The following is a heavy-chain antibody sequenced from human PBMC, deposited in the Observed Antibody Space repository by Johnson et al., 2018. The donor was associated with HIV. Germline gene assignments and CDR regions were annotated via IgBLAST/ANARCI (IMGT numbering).Heavy chain of an antibody. CDR3: AREWGGITFGGVIPRNAFDI. CDR2: PNSDGSTT. J-gene: IGHJ3*02. Sequence: MLLVESGGGLVQQGGSLRLSCAASGLIFSRSWIHWVRQAPGKGLVWVSRPNSDGSTTNYADSVKGRFTISRDKAKNTVHLQMNSLSAEDTAVYYCAREWGGITFGGVIPRNAFDIWGQGTMVTVSS. V-gene: IGHV3-74*01. CDR1: GLIFSRSW. D-gene: IGHD3-16*01.